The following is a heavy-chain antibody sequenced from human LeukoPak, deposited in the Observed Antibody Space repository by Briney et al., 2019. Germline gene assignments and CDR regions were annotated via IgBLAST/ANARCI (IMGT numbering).Heavy chain of an antibody. Sequence: GGSLRLSCAASGFTFSSYSMNWVRQAPGKGLEWVSYISSSSRTTYYADSVKGRFTISRDNAKKSLFLQMNSLRDEDTAVYFCARDWPRDGYHEIFECWGQGTLVTVSS. J-gene: IGHJ4*02. CDR2: ISSSSRTT. V-gene: IGHV3-48*02. CDR1: GFTFSSYS. D-gene: IGHD5-24*01. CDR3: ARDWPRDGYHEIFEC.